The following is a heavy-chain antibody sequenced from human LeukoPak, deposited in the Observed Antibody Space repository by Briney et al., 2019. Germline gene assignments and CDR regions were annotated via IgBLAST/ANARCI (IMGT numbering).Heavy chain of an antibody. D-gene: IGHD2-15*01. CDR2: IKEDGSEI. V-gene: IGHV3-7*05. CDR1: GFTFNNYW. CDR3: ARDIAHGAFDI. J-gene: IGHJ3*02. Sequence: PGGSLRLSCAASGFTFNNYWMSWVRQAPGKGLQWVANIKEDGSEIYYVDSVKGRFTISRDNANNSLYLQMNSLRVEDTAVYYCARDIAHGAFDIWGQGTMVTVSS.